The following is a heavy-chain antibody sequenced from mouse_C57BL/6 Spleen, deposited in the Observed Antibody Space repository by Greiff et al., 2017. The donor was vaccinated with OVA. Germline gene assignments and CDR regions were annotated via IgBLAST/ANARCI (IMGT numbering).Heavy chain of an antibody. CDR2: IYPGSGST. D-gene: IGHD1-1*01. Sequence: QVQLQQPGAELVKPGASVKMSCKASGYTFTSYWITWVKQRPGQGLEWIGDIYPGSGSTNYNEKFKSKATLTVETSSSTAYMQLSSLTSEDSAVYYCARGYYGSSYGYFDVWGTGTTVTVSS. CDR1: GYTFTSYW. J-gene: IGHJ1*03. CDR3: ARGYYGSSYGYFDV. V-gene: IGHV1-55*01.